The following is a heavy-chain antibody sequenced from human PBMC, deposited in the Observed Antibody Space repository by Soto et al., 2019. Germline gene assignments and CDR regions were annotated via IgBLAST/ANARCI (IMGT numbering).Heavy chain of an antibody. V-gene: IGHV4-34*01. CDR2: INYSGAT. J-gene: IGHJ4*02. CDR1: GGCLSEYK. Sequence: SETLALACAVNGGCLSEYKLSGVRQRPGKGLEWIVEINYSGATNYNPTLKSRLTISIDTSKNQLSLRLSSMTAADTAVYYCARWYASGHYYFDYSGQGTLVTVSS. CDR3: ARWYASGHYYFDY. D-gene: IGHD6-19*01.